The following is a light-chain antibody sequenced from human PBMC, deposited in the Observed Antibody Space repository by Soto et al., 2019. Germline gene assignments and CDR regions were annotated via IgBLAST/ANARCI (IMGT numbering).Light chain of an antibody. CDR3: CSRV. CDR2: EVS. CDR1: SSDVGGYNY. J-gene: IGLJ3*02. V-gene: IGLV2-14*01. Sequence: QSALTQPASVSGSPGQSITISCTGTSSDVGGYNYVSWYQQHTGKAPKLMIYEVSNRPSGVANRFSGSKSGNTASLTISGLQAEDEADYYCCSRVFGGGTKLTVL.